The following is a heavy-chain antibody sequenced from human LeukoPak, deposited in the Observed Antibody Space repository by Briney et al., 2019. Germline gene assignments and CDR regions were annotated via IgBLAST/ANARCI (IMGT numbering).Heavy chain of an antibody. D-gene: IGHD6-13*01. CDR3: AKDSSSHYWYFDL. V-gene: IGHV3-11*01. CDR1: GFTFSDYY. J-gene: IGHJ2*01. CDR2: ISSSGSTI. Sequence: GGSLRLSCAASGFTFSDYYMSWIRQAPGKGLEWVSYISSSGSTIYYADSVKGRFTISRDNAKNSLYLQMNSLRAEDTALYYCAKDSSSHYWYFDLWGRGTLVTVSS.